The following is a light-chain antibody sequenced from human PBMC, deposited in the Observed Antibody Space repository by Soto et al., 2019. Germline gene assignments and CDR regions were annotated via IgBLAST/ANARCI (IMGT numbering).Light chain of an antibody. CDR1: SSDVGAYKY. Sequence: QSLLTQPACVSGSPGQSITISCTGTSSDVGAYKYVSWYQQHPGKAPKVMIYEVSNRPSGVSNRFSGSKSGNTASLTISGLQAEDEADYFCSSYSSSSTLFVFGTGTKVNVL. CDR3: SSYSSSSTLFV. J-gene: IGLJ1*01. CDR2: EVS. V-gene: IGLV2-14*01.